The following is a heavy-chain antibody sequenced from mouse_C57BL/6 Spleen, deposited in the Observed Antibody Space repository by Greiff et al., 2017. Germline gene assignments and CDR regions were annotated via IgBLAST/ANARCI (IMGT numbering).Heavy chain of an antibody. CDR1: GFTFSDYG. CDR3: ASYGYDAWFAY. Sequence: EVQVVESGGGLVKPGGSLKLSCAASGFTFSDYGMHWVRQAPEKGLEWVAYISSGSSTIYSADTVKGRFTISRDNAKNTLFLQMTSLRSEDTAMYYGASYGYDAWFAYWGQGTLVTVSA. V-gene: IGHV5-17*01. D-gene: IGHD2-2*01. J-gene: IGHJ3*01. CDR2: ISSGSSTI.